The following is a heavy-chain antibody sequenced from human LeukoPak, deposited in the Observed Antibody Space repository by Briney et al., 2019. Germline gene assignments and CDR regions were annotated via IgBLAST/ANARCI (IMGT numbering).Heavy chain of an antibody. V-gene: IGHV1-18*01. CDR2: ISAYNGNT. CDR3: AGCAGSAKRSWFDP. J-gene: IGHJ5*02. CDR1: GYTFTSYG. D-gene: IGHD3-10*01. Sequence: GASVKVSCKASGYTFTSYGISWVRQAPGQGLEWMGWISAYNGNTNYAQKLQGRVTMTTDTSTSTAYMELRSLRSDDTAVYYCAGCAGSAKRSWFDPWGQGTLVTVSS.